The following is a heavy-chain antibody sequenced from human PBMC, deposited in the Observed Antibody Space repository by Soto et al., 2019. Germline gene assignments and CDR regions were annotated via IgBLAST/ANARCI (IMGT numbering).Heavy chain of an antibody. J-gene: IGHJ4*02. CDR3: AFIQSRPYTVTTWPIFDY. CDR2: FDPEDGET. D-gene: IGHD4-17*01. Sequence: ASVKVSCKVSGYTLTELSMHWVRQAPGKGLEWMGGFDPEDGETIYAQKFQGRVTMTEDTSTDTAYMELSSLRSEDTAVYYCAFIQSRPYTVTTWPIFDYWGQGTLVTVSS. V-gene: IGHV1-24*01. CDR1: GYTLTELS.